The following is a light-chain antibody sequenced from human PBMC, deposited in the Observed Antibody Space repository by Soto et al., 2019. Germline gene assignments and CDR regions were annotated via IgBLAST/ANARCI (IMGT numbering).Light chain of an antibody. CDR2: DVS. V-gene: IGLV2-14*01. Sequence: QSALTQRASGSGSPGQSITISCTGTSSDVGGYNYVSWYQQHPGKAPKLMIYDVSNRPSGVSNRFSGSKSGNTASLTISGLQAEDEADYYCSSYTSSSPYVFGTGTKVTVL. J-gene: IGLJ1*01. CDR3: SSYTSSSPYV. CDR1: SSDVGGYNY.